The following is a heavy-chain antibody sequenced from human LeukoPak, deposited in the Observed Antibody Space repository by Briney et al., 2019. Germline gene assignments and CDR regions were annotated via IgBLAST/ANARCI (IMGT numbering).Heavy chain of an antibody. D-gene: IGHD5-24*01. V-gene: IGHV3-53*01. CDR3: ARTFLSGDGYKVGYFDY. J-gene: IGHJ4*02. CDR1: GLTVSTNY. CDR2: IYSSGST. Sequence: GGSLRLSCAVSGLTVSTNYMSWVREAPGKGLEWLSLIYSSGSTYYADSVKGRFTISRDNSRNTLYLQMNSLTAEDTAVYYCARTFLSGDGYKVGYFDYWGPGTLVTVSS.